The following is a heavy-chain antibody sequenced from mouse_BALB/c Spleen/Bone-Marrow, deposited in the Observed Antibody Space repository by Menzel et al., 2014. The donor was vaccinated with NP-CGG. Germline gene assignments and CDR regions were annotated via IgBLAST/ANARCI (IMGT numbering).Heavy chain of an antibody. CDR3: ARTTMITTGGYYAMDY. CDR2: IYPGDGDT. CDR1: GYTLTSYW. V-gene: IGHV1-87*01. J-gene: IGHJ4*01. D-gene: IGHD2-4*01. Sequence: VQLQQSGAELARPGASVKLSCKASGYTLTSYWMQWVKQRPGQGLEWIGAIYPGDGDTRYTQKFKGKATLTADKSSSTAYIQLSSLASEDSAVYYCARTTMITTGGYYAMDYWGQGTSVTVSS.